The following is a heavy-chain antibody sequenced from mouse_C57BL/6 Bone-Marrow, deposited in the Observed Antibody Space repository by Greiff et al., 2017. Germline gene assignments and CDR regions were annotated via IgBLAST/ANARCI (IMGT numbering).Heavy chain of an antibody. CDR1: GFNIKDDY. CDR2: IDPENGDT. D-gene: IGHD2-5*01. CDR3: TVDYSNSYWFAY. J-gene: IGHJ2*01. V-gene: IGHV14-4*01. Sequence: EVQLKQSGAELVRPGASVKLSCTASGFNIKDDYMPWVKQRPEQGLEWIGWIDPENGDTKYASKFQGKATITADTSSNTAYLQLSSLTSEDAAVXYCTVDYSNSYWFAYWGQGTTLTVSS.